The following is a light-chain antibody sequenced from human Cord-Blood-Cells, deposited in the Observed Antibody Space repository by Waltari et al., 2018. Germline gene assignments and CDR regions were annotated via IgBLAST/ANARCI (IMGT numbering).Light chain of an antibody. CDR3: QQYYSYPRT. CDR1: QGISSY. Sequence: AIRMTQSPSSLSASTGAGVTITCRASQGISSYLAWYQQKPGKAPKLLLYAASTLQSGVPSRFSGSGSGTDFTLTISCLQSEDFATYYCQQYYSYPRTFGQGTKVEIK. V-gene: IGKV1-8*01. CDR2: AAS. J-gene: IGKJ1*01.